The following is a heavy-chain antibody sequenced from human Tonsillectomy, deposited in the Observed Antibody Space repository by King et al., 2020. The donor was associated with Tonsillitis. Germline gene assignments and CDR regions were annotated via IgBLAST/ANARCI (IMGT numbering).Heavy chain of an antibody. CDR2: ISGSGDRT. D-gene: IGHD5-18*01. CDR3: AKVRSSYGFSCMNV. V-gene: IGHV3-23*04. J-gene: IGHJ6*02. Sequence: EVQLVESGGGLVQPGGSLRVSCAASGFTFSSSALNWVRQAPGKGLEWVSTISGSGDRTHYADSVKGRFTVSRDNPKNTLYLQMNSLRAGDTAVFYCAKVRSSYGFSCMNVWGQGTTVTVSS. CDR1: GFTFSSSA.